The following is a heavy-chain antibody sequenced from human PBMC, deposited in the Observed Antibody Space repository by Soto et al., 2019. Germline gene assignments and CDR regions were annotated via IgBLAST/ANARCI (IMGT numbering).Heavy chain of an antibody. D-gene: IGHD3-10*01. CDR2: ISSSSSTI. Sequence: EVQLVESGGGLVQPGGSLRLSCAASGFTFSSYSMNWVRQAPGKGLEWVSYISSSSSTIYYADSVKGRFTISRDNAKNSLYLQMNSLRAEDTAVYYGAREERWFTDWGQGTLVTVSS. J-gene: IGHJ4*02. CDR1: GFTFSSYS. CDR3: AREERWFTD. V-gene: IGHV3-48*01.